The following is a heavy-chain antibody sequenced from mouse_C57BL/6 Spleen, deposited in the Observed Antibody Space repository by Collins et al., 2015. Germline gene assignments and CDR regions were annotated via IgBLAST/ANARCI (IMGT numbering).Heavy chain of an antibody. Sequence: EVKLVESGGGLVQPGGSLKLSCAASGFTFSDYYMYWVRQTPEKRLEWVAYINNDGVSTYYPDTVKGRFTISRDNAKSTLYLQMSRLNSEDTAMYYCARRYGYYDAMDYWGQGTSVTVSS. V-gene: IGHV5-12*01. CDR2: INNDGVST. D-gene: IGHD2-2*01. J-gene: IGHJ4*01. CDR1: GFTFSDYY. CDR3: ARRYGYYDAMDY.